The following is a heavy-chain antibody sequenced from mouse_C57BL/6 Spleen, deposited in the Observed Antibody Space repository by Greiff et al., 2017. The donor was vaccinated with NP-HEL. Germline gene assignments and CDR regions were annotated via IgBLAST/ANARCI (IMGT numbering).Heavy chain of an antibody. Sequence: EVQLQESGPGLVKPSQSLSLTCSVTGYSITSGYYWNWIRQFPGNKLERMGYISYDGSNNYNPSLKNRISITRDTSKNQFFLKLNSVTTEDTATYYCARETGTLDYWGQGTTLTVSS. CDR3: ARETGTLDY. D-gene: IGHD4-1*01. V-gene: IGHV3-6*01. J-gene: IGHJ2*01. CDR2: ISYDGSN. CDR1: GYSITSGYY.